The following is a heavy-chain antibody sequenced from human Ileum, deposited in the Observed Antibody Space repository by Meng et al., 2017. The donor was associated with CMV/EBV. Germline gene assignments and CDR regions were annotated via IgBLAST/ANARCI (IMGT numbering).Heavy chain of an antibody. CDR2: LNVDGSET. CDR3: ATDILWSPVDF. D-gene: IGHD2-21*01. J-gene: IGHJ4*02. Sequence: GGSLRLSCEASGFTVSSHWMNWVRQTPGKGLEWVASLNVDGSETYYADSVKGRFTISRDNAKNSLYLQMNSLRAEDTAVYFCATDILWSPVDFWGQGTLVTVSS. CDR1: GFTVSSHW. V-gene: IGHV3-7*01.